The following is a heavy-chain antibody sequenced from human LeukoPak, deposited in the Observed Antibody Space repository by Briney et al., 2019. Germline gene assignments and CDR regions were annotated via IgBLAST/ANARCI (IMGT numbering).Heavy chain of an antibody. D-gene: IGHD3-22*01. J-gene: IGHJ4*02. CDR1: GSISSCY. CDR2: IYTSGST. V-gene: IGHV4-4*07. Sequence: SETLSLTCVVSGSISSCYWSWIRQPAGKGLEGFGHIYTSGSTNYNPSLKSRVTMSVDTSKNQFSLKLSSVTAADTAVYYCARVGYYDSTYFDYWGQGTLVTVSS. CDR3: ARVGYYDSTYFDY.